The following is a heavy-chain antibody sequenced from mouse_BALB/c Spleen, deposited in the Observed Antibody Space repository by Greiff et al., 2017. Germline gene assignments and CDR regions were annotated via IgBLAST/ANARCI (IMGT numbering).Heavy chain of an antibody. CDR3: ARGQYGIPYAMDY. D-gene: IGHD2-10*02. J-gene: IGHJ4*01. Sequence: EVQLVESGGGLVKPGGSLKLSCAASGFTFSSYAMSWVRQTPEKRLEWVASISSGGSTYYPDSVKGRFTISRGNARNILYLQMSSLRSEDTAMYYCARGQYGIPYAMDYWGQGTSVTVSS. V-gene: IGHV5-6-5*01. CDR2: ISSGGST. CDR1: GFTFSSYA.